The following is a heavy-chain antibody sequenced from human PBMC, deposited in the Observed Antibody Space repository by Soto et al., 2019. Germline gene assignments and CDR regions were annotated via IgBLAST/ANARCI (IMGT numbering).Heavy chain of an antibody. D-gene: IGHD2-21*02. CDR1: GGSNSSGDYY. CDR2: TYYSGDT. J-gene: IGHJ5*02. V-gene: IGHV4-30-4*01. CDR3: TTAYCGGDCP. Sequence: QVQLQESGPGLVKPSQTLSLTWNVSGGSNSSGDYYWSWIRQPPGKGLEWIGYTYYSGDTYYNPSLKSRVTISVDTSKNQFSLKLSSVTAADTAVYYCTTAYCGGDCPWGQGTRVTVSS.